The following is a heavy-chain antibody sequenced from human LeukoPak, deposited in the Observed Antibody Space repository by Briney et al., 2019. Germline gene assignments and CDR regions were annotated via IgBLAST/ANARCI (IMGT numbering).Heavy chain of an antibody. CDR1: GGSFSGYY. Sequence: SETLSLTCAVYGGSFSGYYWSWIRQPPGKGLEWIGEINHSGSTNYNPSLKSRVTISVDTSKNQFSLKLSSVTAADTAVYYCARVGVIGSLYSSSWYGPWGYYFDYWGQGTLVTVSS. CDR2: INHSGST. D-gene: IGHD6-13*01. V-gene: IGHV4-34*01. J-gene: IGHJ4*02. CDR3: ARVGVIGSLYSSSWYGPWGYYFDY.